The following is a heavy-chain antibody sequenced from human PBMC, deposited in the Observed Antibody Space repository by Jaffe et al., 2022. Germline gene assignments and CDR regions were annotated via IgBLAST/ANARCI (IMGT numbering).Heavy chain of an antibody. V-gene: IGHV1-69*01. D-gene: IGHD6-13*01. CDR3: ARGEGVAAAGTPDDYYYYYYMDV. J-gene: IGHJ6*03. CDR2: IIPIFGTA. Sequence: QVQLVQSGAEVKKPGSSVKVSCKASGGTFSSYAISWVRQAPGQGLEWMGGIIPIFGTANYAQKFQGRVTITADESTSTAYMELSSLRSEDTAVYYCARGEGVAAAGTPDDYYYYYYMDVWGKGTTVTVSS. CDR1: GGTFSSYA.